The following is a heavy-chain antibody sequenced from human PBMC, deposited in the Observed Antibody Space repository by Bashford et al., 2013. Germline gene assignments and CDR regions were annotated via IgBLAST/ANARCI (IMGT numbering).Heavy chain of an antibody. D-gene: IGHD6-6*01. CDR2: SSDGINK. CDR3: AKSSSEVYYYFYHGMDV. V-gene: IGHV3-30*18. Sequence: SSDGINKYYTDSVKGRFTISRDSSENTLDLQMNSLRVEDTAVYYCAKSSSEVYYYFYHGMDVWGQGTTVTVSS. J-gene: IGHJ6*02.